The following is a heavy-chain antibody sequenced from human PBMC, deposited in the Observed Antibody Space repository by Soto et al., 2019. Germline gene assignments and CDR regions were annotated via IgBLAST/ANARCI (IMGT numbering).Heavy chain of an antibody. D-gene: IGHD1-26*01. CDR2: VSSSGTTM. Sequence: PGGSLRLSCAASGFTFSTSEMSRVRQAPGKGLEWVSYVSSSGTTMYYADSVKGRFTISRDNAKKSLYLQMNSLRAEDTAVYYCARWELLTGFDYWGQGTLVTVSS. CDR3: ARWELLTGFDY. CDR1: GFTFSTSE. J-gene: IGHJ4*02. V-gene: IGHV3-48*03.